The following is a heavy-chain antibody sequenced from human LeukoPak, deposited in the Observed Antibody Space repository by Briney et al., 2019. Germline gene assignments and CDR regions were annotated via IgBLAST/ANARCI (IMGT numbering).Heavy chain of an antibody. CDR1: GFTFSIYG. CDR2: ISYDGGNK. CDR3: AKGLWKATVGFLDY. V-gene: IGHV3-30*18. Sequence: AGGSLRLSCAASGFTFSIYGMHWVRQAPGKGLEWVAVISYDGGNKYYADSVKGRFTISRDNSENTLYLQMNSLRTEDTAVYYCAKGLWKATVGFLDYWGQGTLVTVSS. D-gene: IGHD2-21*01. J-gene: IGHJ4*02.